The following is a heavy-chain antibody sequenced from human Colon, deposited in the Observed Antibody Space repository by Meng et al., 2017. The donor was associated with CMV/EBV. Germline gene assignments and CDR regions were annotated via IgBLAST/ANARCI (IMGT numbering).Heavy chain of an antibody. Sequence: SEYSFTGYYLQWIRQAPGLGLEWMGRINPNTGDTNYPQKFQGRVTMTRDTSISTVYMELTRLRSDDTAMYYCAREVEGSRSRFIDYWGQGTLVTVSS. CDR1: EYSFTGYY. J-gene: IGHJ4*02. D-gene: IGHD3-10*01. CDR3: AREVEGSRSRFIDY. V-gene: IGHV1-2*06. CDR2: INPNTGDT.